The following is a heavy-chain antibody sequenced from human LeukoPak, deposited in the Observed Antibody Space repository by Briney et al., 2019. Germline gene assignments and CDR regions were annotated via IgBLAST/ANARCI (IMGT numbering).Heavy chain of an antibody. CDR1: GGSISSYY. V-gene: IGHV4-4*07. CDR3: ARATAIVVVPAAMDV. J-gene: IGHJ6*02. D-gene: IGHD2-2*01. CDR2: IYTSGST. Sequence: SETLSLTCTVSGGSISSYYWSWIRQPAGKGLERIGRIYTSGSTNYNPSLKSRVTMSVDTSKNQFSLKLSSVTAADTAVYYCARATAIVVVPAAMDVWGQGTTVTVSS.